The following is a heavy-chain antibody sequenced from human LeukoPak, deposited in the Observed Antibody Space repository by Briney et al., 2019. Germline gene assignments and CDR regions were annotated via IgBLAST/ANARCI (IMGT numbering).Heavy chain of an antibody. CDR2: ISAYNGKT. Sequence: ASVKVSCKASVYTFTSYGISWVRQAPGQGLEWMGWISAYNGKTNYAQKLQGRVTMPTDTSTSTAYMELRSLRSDDTAVYYCARDRGWYLGLYYFDYGGQGTLVTVSS. D-gene: IGHD6-19*01. J-gene: IGHJ4*02. CDR1: VYTFTSYG. V-gene: IGHV1-18*01. CDR3: ARDRGWYLGLYYFDY.